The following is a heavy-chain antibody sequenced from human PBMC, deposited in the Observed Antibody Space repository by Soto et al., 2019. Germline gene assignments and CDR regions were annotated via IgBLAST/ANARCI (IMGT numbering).Heavy chain of an antibody. Sequence: PGRYLRLSCAASGFTFSSYAMSWVRQAPGKGLEWVSAISGSGGSTYYADSVKGRFTISRDNSKNKLYLQMNSLRAEDTAVYYCAKDRKRDGYDYGAEGTLVTFSS. CDR3: AKDRKRDGYDY. J-gene: IGHJ4*02. D-gene: IGHD5-12*01. CDR1: GFTFSSYA. V-gene: IGHV3-23*01. CDR2: ISGSGGST.